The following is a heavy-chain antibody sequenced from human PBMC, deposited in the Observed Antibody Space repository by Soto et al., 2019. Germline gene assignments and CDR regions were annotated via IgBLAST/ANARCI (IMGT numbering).Heavy chain of an antibody. CDR2: INPNSGDT. CDR3: ATDSRVTQCFD. V-gene: IGHV1-2*02. J-gene: IGHJ4*01. CDR1: GEIFTGHY. D-gene: IGHD3-10*01. Sequence: GRVKVPYRASGEIFTGHYIHWVRQAPGQGIEWMGWINPNSGDTKYAQNFQGRVTMTRDSALNLVHMDLSGLTSDDAGVYYCATDSRVTQCFD.